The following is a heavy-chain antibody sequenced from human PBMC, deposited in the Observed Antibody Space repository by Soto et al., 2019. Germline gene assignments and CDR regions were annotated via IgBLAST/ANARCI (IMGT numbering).Heavy chain of an antibody. CDR3: ARLGSSSVVYYYYGMDV. V-gene: IGHV5-51*01. CDR1: GYSFTSYW. CDR2: IYPGDSDT. Sequence: GESLKISCKGSGYSFTSYWIGWVRQMPGKGLEWMGIIYPGDSDTRYSPSFQGQVTISADKSISTAYLQWSSLKASDTAMYYCARLGSSSVVYYYYGMDVWGQGTTVTVSS. D-gene: IGHD6-6*01. J-gene: IGHJ6*02.